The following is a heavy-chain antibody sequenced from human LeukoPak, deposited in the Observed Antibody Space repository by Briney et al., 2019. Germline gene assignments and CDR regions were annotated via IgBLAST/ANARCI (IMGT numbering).Heavy chain of an antibody. CDR1: GGSISSGGYY. D-gene: IGHD2-15*01. J-gene: IGHJ6*04. CDR3: VRSVLGRCSGDSCSRFRDV. V-gene: IGHV4-30-2*01. Sequence: SETLSLTCTVSGGSISSGGYYWSWIRQPPGKGLEWIGYIYHSGSTYYNPSLESRVTISVDRSKNQFSLKLSSVTAADTAVYYCVRSVLGRCSGDSCSRFRDVWGKGTTVTVSS. CDR2: IYHSGST.